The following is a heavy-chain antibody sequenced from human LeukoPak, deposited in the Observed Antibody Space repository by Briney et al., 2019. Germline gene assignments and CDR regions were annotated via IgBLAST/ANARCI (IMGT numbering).Heavy chain of an antibody. CDR1: GGSISSYY. CDR3: ARGRGMITFGGVIARYFDY. D-gene: IGHD3-16*02. V-gene: IGHV4-4*07. J-gene: IGHJ4*02. Sequence: SETLSLTCTVSGGSISSYYWSWIRQPAGKGLEWIGRIYTSGSTNYNPSLKSRVTMSVDTSKNQFSLKLSSVTAADTAVYYCARGRGMITFGGVIARYFDYWGQGTLVTVSS. CDR2: IYTSGST.